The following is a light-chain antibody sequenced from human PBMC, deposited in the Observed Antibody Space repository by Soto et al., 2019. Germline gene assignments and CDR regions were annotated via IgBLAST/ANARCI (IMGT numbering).Light chain of an antibody. CDR1: QTVRSN. J-gene: IGKJ1*01. V-gene: IGKV3-15*01. CDR2: DAS. CDR3: QQYNNWPPWT. Sequence: EIVMTQSPAALSVSPGERATLTCKASQTVRSNLAWYQQKRGQAPRLLIYDASTRATGIPARFSGSGSGTDFTLTISSLQSEDFAVYFCQQYNNWPPWTFGQGTRWRPN.